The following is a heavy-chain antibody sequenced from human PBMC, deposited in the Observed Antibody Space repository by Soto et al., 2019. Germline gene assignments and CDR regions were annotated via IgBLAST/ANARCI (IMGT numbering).Heavy chain of an antibody. CDR1: GFTFSSYA. CDR3: AKPPVPAAIRYYYYCMDV. D-gene: IGHD2-2*01. V-gene: IGHV3-23*01. Sequence: GGSLRLSCAASGFTFSSYAMSWVRQAPGKGLEWVSAISGSGGSTYYADSVKGRFTISRDNSKNTLYLQMNSLRAEDTAVYYCAKPPVPAAIRYYYYCMDVWGQGTTVTVSS. CDR2: ISGSGGST. J-gene: IGHJ6*02.